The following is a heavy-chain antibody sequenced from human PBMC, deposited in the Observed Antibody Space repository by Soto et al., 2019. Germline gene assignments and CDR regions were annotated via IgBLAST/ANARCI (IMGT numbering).Heavy chain of an antibody. CDR3: SKDLRGSFLPGNYGLDV. CDR1: GFIFDNFA. Sequence: EAQLVESGGGLVQPGRSLRLSCAASGFIFDNFAMHWVRQAPGKGLEWVSGINWGSTSIGYADSVKGRFTISRDNAKNALYMQMNSLTTEDTAMYSCSKDLRGSFLPGNYGLDVWGQGTTVIVS. V-gene: IGHV3-9*01. CDR2: INWGSTSI. J-gene: IGHJ6*02. D-gene: IGHD1-26*01.